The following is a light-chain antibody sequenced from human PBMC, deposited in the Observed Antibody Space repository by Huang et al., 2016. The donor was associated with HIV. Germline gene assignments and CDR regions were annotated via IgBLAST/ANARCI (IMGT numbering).Light chain of an antibody. CDR3: QQYFISPPT. CDR1: QSVLSRPSNKTY. Sequence: DIVMTQSPDSLAVSLGDRATINCKSSQSVLSRPSNKTYLAWYKQRPGQSPTLLIYWASTRQCGVPDRFSGSGSGTHFTLTISSLQAEDVAFYYCQQYFISPPTFGQGTKLEI. CDR2: WAS. J-gene: IGKJ2*01. V-gene: IGKV4-1*01.